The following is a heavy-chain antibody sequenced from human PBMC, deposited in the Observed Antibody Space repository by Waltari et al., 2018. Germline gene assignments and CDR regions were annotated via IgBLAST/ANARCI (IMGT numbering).Heavy chain of an antibody. J-gene: IGHJ6*02. Sequence: QVQLQESGPGLVKPSETLSLTCTVSGGSISSYYWSWIRQPPGKGLEWIWYINYSGSTTYHPSLKSRVTISVDTSKNQFSLKLSSVTAADTAVYYCAGSYDFWSGRSYGMDVWGQGTTVTVSS. CDR1: GGSISSYY. V-gene: IGHV4-59*01. CDR3: AGSYDFWSGRSYGMDV. D-gene: IGHD3-3*01. CDR2: INYSGST.